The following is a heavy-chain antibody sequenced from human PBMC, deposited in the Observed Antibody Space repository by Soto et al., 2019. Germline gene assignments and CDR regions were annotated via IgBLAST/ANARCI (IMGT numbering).Heavy chain of an antibody. D-gene: IGHD3-10*01. Sequence: TLSLTCTFSGGSMSEYFWSWIRQSPGKGLEWIGYVYYLGSTDYNPSLKSRVTISVDTSKRQFSLKLSSVTVADTAVYYCARDGYDGSGSPYPAYWGPGAQVTVSS. V-gene: IGHV4-59*01. CDR1: GGSMSEYF. CDR3: ARDGYDGSGSPYPAY. CDR2: VYYLGST. J-gene: IGHJ4*02.